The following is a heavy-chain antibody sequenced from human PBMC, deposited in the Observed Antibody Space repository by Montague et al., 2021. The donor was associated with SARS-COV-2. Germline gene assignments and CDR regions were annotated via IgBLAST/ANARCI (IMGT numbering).Heavy chain of an antibody. CDR3: ARDREPEGIDY. CDR1: GFTFSSYG. J-gene: IGHJ4*02. D-gene: IGHD1-14*01. Sequence: SLRLSCAASGFTFSSYGMHWVRQAPGKGLEWVAVIWYDGSNKYYADSVKGRFTISRDNSKSTLYLQMNSLRAEDTAVYYCARDREPEGIDYWGQGTWSPSPQ. V-gene: IGHV3-33*01. CDR2: IWYDGSNK.